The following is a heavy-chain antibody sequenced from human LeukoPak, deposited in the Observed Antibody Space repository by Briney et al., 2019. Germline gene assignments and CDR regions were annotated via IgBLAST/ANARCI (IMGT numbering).Heavy chain of an antibody. J-gene: IGHJ4*02. Sequence: GGSLRLSCAASGFTFSSYAMSWVRQAPGKGLEWVSAISGSGGSTYYADSVKGRFTISRDNSKNTLYLQVNGLRADDTAVYYCAKDQHSSSSVTLDYWGQGTLVTVSS. D-gene: IGHD6-6*01. V-gene: IGHV3-23*01. CDR3: AKDQHSSSSVTLDY. CDR1: GFTFSSYA. CDR2: ISGSGGST.